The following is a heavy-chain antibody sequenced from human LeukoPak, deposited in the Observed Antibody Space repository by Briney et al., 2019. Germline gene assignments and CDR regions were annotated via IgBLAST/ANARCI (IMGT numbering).Heavy chain of an antibody. V-gene: IGHV3-23*01. CDR3: ARQRPYSSSPYYFDY. J-gene: IGHJ4*02. Sequence: GGFLRLSCTAAGLTFSSYAVNWVRQAPWKGLEWVLVISGSGGSTYDADSVKGRFTISRDNSKNTLYLQMHSLRAEDTAVYYCARQRPYSSSPYYFDYWGQGTLATVSS. D-gene: IGHD6-13*01. CDR1: GLTFSSYA. CDR2: ISGSGGST.